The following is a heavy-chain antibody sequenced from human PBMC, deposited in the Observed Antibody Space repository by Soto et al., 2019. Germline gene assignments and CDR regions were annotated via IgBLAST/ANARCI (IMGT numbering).Heavy chain of an antibody. CDR2: VFYSGSV. V-gene: IGHV4-59*01. D-gene: IGHD2-15*01. CDR3: PVTPRYCTGGTCQPAHVLDI. CDR1: GSSSSSCS. Sequence: SETLSLTCTVSGSSSSSCSWSWIRHPPAQGLAWVGYVFYSGSVEYNPSLNSRGTISVATSNNQFLLYLNSVTAAATAASSCPVTPRYCTGGTCQPAHVLDIWGQGRMVTVSS. J-gene: IGHJ3*02.